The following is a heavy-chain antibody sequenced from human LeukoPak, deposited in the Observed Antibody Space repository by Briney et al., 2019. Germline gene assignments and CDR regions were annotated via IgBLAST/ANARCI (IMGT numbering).Heavy chain of an antibody. CDR1: GGPFSGFF. Sequence: SETLSLTCANYGGPFSGFFWSWIRQPPGKGLEWIGEINHSGTTNYNPSLKSRVAISIDTSRNQFSLKLTSVTAADTAVFYCARENSGSYREFDYWGQGTLVTVSS. J-gene: IGHJ4*02. V-gene: IGHV4-34*01. D-gene: IGHD1-26*01. CDR3: ARENSGSYREFDY. CDR2: INHSGTT.